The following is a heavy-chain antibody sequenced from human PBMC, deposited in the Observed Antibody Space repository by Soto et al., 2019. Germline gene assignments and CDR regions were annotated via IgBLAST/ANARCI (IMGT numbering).Heavy chain of an antibody. CDR3: VRENYFDY. CDR1: GFTFPNYW. CDR2: IKQDGSER. J-gene: IGHJ4*02. V-gene: IGHV3-7*01. Sequence: DEQLVESGGGLVQPGGSLRLSCEGSGFTFPNYWMGWVRQAPGKRLEWVANIKQDGSERSYADSVKGRFSISRDNAKNSLYLQMSSLGADDTAVYYCVRENYFDYWGQGILVIVSS.